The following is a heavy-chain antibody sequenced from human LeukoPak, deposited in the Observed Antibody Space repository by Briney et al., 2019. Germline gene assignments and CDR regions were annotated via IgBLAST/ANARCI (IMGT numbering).Heavy chain of an antibody. D-gene: IGHD2-21*02. Sequence: PGGSLRLSCAASGFTFSGYSMSWVRQAPGMGLEWVSSLSSSGDFISYADSVKGRFTISRDNSKNTLYLQMNSLRAEDTAVYYCAKDLGVGVVTAPEGFDYWGQGTLVTVSS. J-gene: IGHJ4*02. CDR1: GFTFSGYS. CDR2: LSSSGDFI. CDR3: AKDLGVGVVTAPEGFDY. V-gene: IGHV3-23*01.